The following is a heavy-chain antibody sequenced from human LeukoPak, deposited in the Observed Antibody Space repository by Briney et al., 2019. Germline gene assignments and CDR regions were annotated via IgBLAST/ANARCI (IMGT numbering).Heavy chain of an antibody. CDR3: ARAAAAGAPSGY. Sequence: GGSLRLSCSASGFTFSSYAMHWVRQAPGKGLEWVAVISYDGSNKYYADSVKGRFTISRDNSKNTLYLQMNSLRAEDTAVYYCARAAAAGAPSGYWGQGTLVTVSS. V-gene: IGHV3-30-3*01. CDR1: GFTFSSYA. CDR2: ISYDGSNK. J-gene: IGHJ4*02. D-gene: IGHD6-13*01.